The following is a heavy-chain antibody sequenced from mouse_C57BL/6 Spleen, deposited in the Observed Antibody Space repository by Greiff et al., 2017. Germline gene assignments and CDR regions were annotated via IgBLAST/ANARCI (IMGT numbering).Heavy chain of an antibody. D-gene: IGHD4-1*01. Sequence: EVQLQESGPGLVKPSQSLSLTCSVTGYSITSGYYWNWIRQFPGNKLEWMGYISYDGSNNYNPSLKNRISITRDTSKNQFFLKLNAVTTEDTATYYCARGGGLGPIDYAMDYWGQGTSVTVSS. CDR3: ARGGGLGPIDYAMDY. CDR1: GYSITSGYY. CDR2: ISYDGSN. J-gene: IGHJ4*01. V-gene: IGHV3-6*01.